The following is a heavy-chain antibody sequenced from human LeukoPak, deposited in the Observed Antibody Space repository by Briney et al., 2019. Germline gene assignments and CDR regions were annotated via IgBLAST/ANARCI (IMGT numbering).Heavy chain of an antibody. Sequence: GRPLRLSCAASGLSFTSFAMHWVRQAPGKGLEWVAVISYDSANEYYADSVKGRFTISRDNAKNMLYLQMSSLRPEDTAVYYCARATAGMDVWGKGTTVTVSS. D-gene: IGHD4-11*01. CDR2: ISYDSANE. V-gene: IGHV3-30-3*01. J-gene: IGHJ6*04. CDR3: ARATAGMDV. CDR1: GLSFTSFA.